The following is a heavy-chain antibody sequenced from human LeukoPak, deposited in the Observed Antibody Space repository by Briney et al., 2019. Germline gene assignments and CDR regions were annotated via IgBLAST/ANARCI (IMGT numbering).Heavy chain of an antibody. CDR1: GFTFSNYA. CDR2: ISGSGEST. V-gene: IGHV3-23*01. D-gene: IGHD2-2*01. CDR3: AKAGRYCSSTTCYLSH. Sequence: GGSLRLSCAASGFTFSNYAMSWVRQAPGTGLEWVPTISGSGESTYYADSVKGRFTMSRDNSKNTLYLQLNSLRAEDTAVYYCAKAGRYCSSTTCYLSHWGQGTLVTVSS. J-gene: IGHJ4*02.